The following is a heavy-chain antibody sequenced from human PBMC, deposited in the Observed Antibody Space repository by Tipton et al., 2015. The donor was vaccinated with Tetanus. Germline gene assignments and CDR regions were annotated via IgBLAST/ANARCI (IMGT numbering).Heavy chain of an antibody. J-gene: IGHJ4*02. CDR2: IFYSGNS. CDR1: GGSFSAYY. CDR3: ARGLIDDFLGSRIYFDS. D-gene: IGHD3-16*01. V-gene: IGHV4-34*11. Sequence: TLSLTCAVYGGSFSAYYWSWIRQSPGKGLEWIGDIFYSGNSIPNPSFRSRVTMSADTSRTLFSLTLMSVTAADTAVYFCARGLIDDFLGSRIYFDSWGPGTLVTVSS.